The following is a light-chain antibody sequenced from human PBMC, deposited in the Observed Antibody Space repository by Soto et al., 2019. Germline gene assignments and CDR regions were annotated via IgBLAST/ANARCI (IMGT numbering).Light chain of an antibody. CDR2: DAS. V-gene: IGKV3-11*01. CDR3: QQRTNWS. J-gene: IGKJ4*01. Sequence: EIVLTQSPATLSLSPGERATLSCRASQSVSVYLAWYQQKPGQPPRLLIYDASIRATGIPARFSGSGSGTDFTLTITSLEPEDFAVYYCQQRTNWSFGGGTKVDIK. CDR1: QSVSVY.